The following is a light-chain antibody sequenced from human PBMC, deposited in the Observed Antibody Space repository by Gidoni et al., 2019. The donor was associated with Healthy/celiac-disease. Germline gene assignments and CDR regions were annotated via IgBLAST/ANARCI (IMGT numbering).Light chain of an antibody. CDR1: QSISSY. CDR2: AAS. Sequence: DIQMTQSPSSLSASVGDRVTITCRASQSISSYLNWYQQKPGKAPKLLIYAASSLQSGGPSRFSGSGSGTDFSLTIISLQPEDFVTDYCQQSYSTPWTFGQGTKVEIK. V-gene: IGKV1-39*01. J-gene: IGKJ1*01. CDR3: QQSYSTPWT.